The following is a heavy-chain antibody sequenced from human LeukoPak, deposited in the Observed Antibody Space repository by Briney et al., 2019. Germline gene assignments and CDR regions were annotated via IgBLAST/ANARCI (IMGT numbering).Heavy chain of an antibody. Sequence: PGGSLRLSCAASGITFISYTMNWVRQAPGKGLEWVSSITSSSSYIYYADSVKGRFTISRDNAKNTLYLQMNSLRAEDTAVYYCARADYDYVWGSYRKLDAFDIWGQGTMVTVSS. D-gene: IGHD3-16*02. CDR1: GITFISYT. CDR2: ITSSSSYI. CDR3: ARADYDYVWGSYRKLDAFDI. V-gene: IGHV3-21*01. J-gene: IGHJ3*02.